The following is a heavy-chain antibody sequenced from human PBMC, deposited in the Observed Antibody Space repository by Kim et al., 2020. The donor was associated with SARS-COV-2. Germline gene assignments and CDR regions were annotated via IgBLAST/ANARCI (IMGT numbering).Heavy chain of an antibody. CDR3: AKVKGYCSGGSCYSPY. CDR2: ISGSGGST. V-gene: IGHV3-23*01. D-gene: IGHD2-15*01. Sequence: GGSLRLSCAASGFTFSSYAMSWVRQAPGKGLEWVSAISGSGGSTYYADSVKGRFTISRDNSKNTLYLQMNSLRAEDTAVYYCAKVKGYCSGGSCYSPYWGQGTLVTVSS. J-gene: IGHJ4*02. CDR1: GFTFSSYA.